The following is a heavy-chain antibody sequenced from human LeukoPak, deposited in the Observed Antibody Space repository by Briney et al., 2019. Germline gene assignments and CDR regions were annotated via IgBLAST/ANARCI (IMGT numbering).Heavy chain of an antibody. J-gene: IGHJ6*02. CDR3: ARSGYYYYGMDV. CDR1: GYTFTGYY. CDR2: INPNSGGT. Sequence: EASVKVSCKASGYTFTGYYMHWVRQAPGQGLEWMGWINPNSGGTNYAQKFQGWVTMTRDTSISTAYMELSRLRSDDTAVYYCARSGYYYYGMDVWGQGTTVTVSS. D-gene: IGHD6-25*01. V-gene: IGHV1-2*04.